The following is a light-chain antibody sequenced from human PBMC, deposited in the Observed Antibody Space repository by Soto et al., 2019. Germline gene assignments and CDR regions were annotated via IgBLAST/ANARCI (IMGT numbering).Light chain of an antibody. V-gene: IGLV2-8*01. CDR3: ASFAGNGNYV. CDR2: DVT. J-gene: IGLJ1*01. CDR1: SSDVGGYNH. Sequence: QSALTQPPSASGSPGQSVTISCTGTSSDVGGYNHVSWHQQHPGRAPNLMIYDVTKRPSGVPDRFSGSKSGNTASLTVSGLQAEDEAVYYCASFAGNGNYVFGTGTKVTVL.